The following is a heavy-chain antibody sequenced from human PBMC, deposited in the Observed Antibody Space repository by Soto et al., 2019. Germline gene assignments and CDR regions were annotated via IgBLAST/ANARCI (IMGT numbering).Heavy chain of an antibody. Sequence: ASVKVSCKASGGTFSSYISWVRQAPGQRLEWMGRINPGNGNTKYSQKFQGRVTITRDTSATTAYMELSSLRSEDTAVYYCARAVAVPADFDYRGQGTLVTVSS. V-gene: IGHV1-3*01. CDR3: ARAVAVPADFDY. CDR1: GGTFSSY. CDR2: INPGNGNT. J-gene: IGHJ4*02. D-gene: IGHD6-19*01.